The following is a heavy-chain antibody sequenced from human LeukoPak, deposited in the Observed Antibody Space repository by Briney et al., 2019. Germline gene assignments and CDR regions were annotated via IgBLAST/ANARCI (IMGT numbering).Heavy chain of an antibody. V-gene: IGHV4-59*01. J-gene: IGHJ4*02. D-gene: IGHD5-18*01. Sequence: SETLSLTCTVSGGSISNYYWSWIRQPPGKGLEWIGFIYKSETTSYSPSLQSRVTISVDTSKSQFSLKLSSVTPADTAVYYCARGVGYSYGLDYWGQGTLVIVSS. CDR2: IYKSETT. CDR3: ARGVGYSYGLDY. CDR1: GGSISNYY.